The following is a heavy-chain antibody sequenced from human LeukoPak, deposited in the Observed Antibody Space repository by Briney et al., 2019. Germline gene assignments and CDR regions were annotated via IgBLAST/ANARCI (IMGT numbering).Heavy chain of an antibody. CDR2: INHSGST. CDR1: GGSFSGYY. D-gene: IGHD3-22*01. V-gene: IGHV4-34*01. CDR3: AGDSSGYYYHAFDI. Sequence: SETLSLTCAVYGGSFSGYYWSWIRQPPGKGLEWIGEINHSGSTNYNPSLKSRVTISVDTSKNQFSLKLSSVTAADTAVYYCAGDSSGYYYHAFDIWGQGTMVTVPS. J-gene: IGHJ3*02.